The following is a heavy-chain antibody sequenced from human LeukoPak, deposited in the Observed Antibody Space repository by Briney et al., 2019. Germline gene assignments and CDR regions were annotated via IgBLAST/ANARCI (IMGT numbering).Heavy chain of an antibody. D-gene: IGHD2-2*01. V-gene: IGHV3-15*01. CDR2: IKSKTGGGTT. CDR3: TAQVPAASHY. CDR1: GCTFSNAW. Sequence: GGSLRLSCAASGCTFSNAWMSWVRQAPGKGLEWVGRIKSKTGGGTTDYAAPVKGRFTISRDDSKNTLHLQMNSLKTEDTAVYYCTAQVPAASHYRGQGTLVTVSS. J-gene: IGHJ4*02.